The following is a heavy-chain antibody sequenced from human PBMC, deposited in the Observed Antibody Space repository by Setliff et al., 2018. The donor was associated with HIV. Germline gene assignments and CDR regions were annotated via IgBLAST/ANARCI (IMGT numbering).Heavy chain of an antibody. V-gene: IGHV4-39*07. CDR3: ARDRIAAAGSFYYYYGMDV. Sequence: SETLSLTCTVSGGSISSSSYYWGWIRQPPGKGLEWIGEIYHSGSTDYNPSLKSRVTISVDKSRNQFSLKLSSVTAADTAVYYCARDRIAAAGSFYYYYGMDVWGQGTTVTVSS. CDR2: IYHSGST. D-gene: IGHD6-13*01. J-gene: IGHJ6*02. CDR1: GGSISSSSYY.